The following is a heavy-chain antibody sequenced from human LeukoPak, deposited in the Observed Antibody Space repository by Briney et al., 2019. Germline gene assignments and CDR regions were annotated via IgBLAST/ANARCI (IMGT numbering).Heavy chain of an antibody. CDR3: ARVGDPYYYDSSGYYPDY. V-gene: IGHV1-2*02. CDR2: INPNSGGT. CDR1: GYTFTGYY. Sequence: ASVKVSCKASGYTFTGYYMHWVRQAPGQGVEWMGWINPNSGGTNYAQKFQGRVTMTRDTSISTAYMELSRLRSDDTAVYYCARVGDPYYYDSSGYYPDYWGQGTLVTVSS. J-gene: IGHJ4*02. D-gene: IGHD3-22*01.